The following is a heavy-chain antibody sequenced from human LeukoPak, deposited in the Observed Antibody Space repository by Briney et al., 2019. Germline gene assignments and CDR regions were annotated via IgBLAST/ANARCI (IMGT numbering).Heavy chain of an antibody. J-gene: IGHJ4*02. CDR1: GFTFSSYA. Sequence: PGGSLRLSCAASGFTFSSYAMSWVRQAPGKGLEWVSAISGSGGSTYYADSVKGRFTISRDNSKNTLYLQMNSLRAEDTAVYYCPKATRPFTIFGVVIGDYWGQGTLVTVSS. CDR3: PKATRPFTIFGVVIGDY. V-gene: IGHV3-23*01. D-gene: IGHD3-3*01. CDR2: ISGSGGST.